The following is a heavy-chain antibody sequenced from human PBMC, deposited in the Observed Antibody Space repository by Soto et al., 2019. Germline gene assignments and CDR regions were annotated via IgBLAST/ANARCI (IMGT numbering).Heavy chain of an antibody. D-gene: IGHD1-26*01. CDR1: GYTLTSYG. CDR2: ISAYNGNT. Sequence: GASVKVSCKASGYTLTSYGISWVRQAPGQGLEWMGWISAYNGNTNYAQKLQGRVTMTTDTSTSTAYMELRSLRSDDTAVYYCARAEPGHSKDSYQYGLDVWGQGTTVTVSS. V-gene: IGHV1-18*01. J-gene: IGHJ6*02. CDR3: ARAEPGHSKDSYQYGLDV.